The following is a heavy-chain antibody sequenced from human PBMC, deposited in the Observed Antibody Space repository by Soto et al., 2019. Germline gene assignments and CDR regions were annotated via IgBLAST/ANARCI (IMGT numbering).Heavy chain of an antibody. CDR3: ARSIAAAGPDFDY. D-gene: IGHD6-13*01. J-gene: IGHJ4*02. CDR1: GDSVSSNSAA. V-gene: IGHV6-1*01. Sequence: QVQLQQSGPGLVKPSQTLSLTCAISGDSVSSNSAAWNWIRQSPSRGLEWLGRTYYRSKWYNDYAVSVKSRIXXNXDXXKNQFSLQLNSVTPEDTAVYYCARSIAAAGPDFDYWGQGTLVTVSS. CDR2: TYYRSKWYN.